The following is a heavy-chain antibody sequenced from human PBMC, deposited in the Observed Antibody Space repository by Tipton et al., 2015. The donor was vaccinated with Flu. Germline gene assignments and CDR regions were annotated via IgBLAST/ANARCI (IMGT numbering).Heavy chain of an antibody. J-gene: IGHJ3*02. D-gene: IGHD3-22*01. Sequence: TLSLTCAVYGGSFSGYYWSWIRPPPGKGVGWIGGINPSGSTNYNPSLKSRVTISVETSKNQFSLKLSSVTAADTAVYYCARVGGYYYDSSGPMNAFDIWGQGTMVTVSS. CDR1: GGSFSGYY. CDR3: ARVGGYYYDSSGPMNAFDI. CDR2: INPSGST. V-gene: IGHV4-34*01.